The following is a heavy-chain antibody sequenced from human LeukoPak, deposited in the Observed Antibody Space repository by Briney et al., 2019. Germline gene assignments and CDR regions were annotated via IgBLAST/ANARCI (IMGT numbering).Heavy chain of an antibody. J-gene: IGHJ3*02. Sequence: LRGGSLRLSCAASGFTFASYAMTWVRQAPGKGLEWVSSIRGTGGSSYYADSVKGRFTISRDNFKNTLYLQMNSLRAEDTAVYYCAKDPHDDYVDAFDIWGQGTMVTVSS. CDR3: AKDPHDDYVDAFDI. V-gene: IGHV3-23*01. D-gene: IGHD3-16*01. CDR1: GFTFASYA. CDR2: IRGTGGSS.